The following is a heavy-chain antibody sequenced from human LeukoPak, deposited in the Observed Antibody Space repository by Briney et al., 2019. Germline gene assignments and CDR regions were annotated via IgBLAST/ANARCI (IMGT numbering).Heavy chain of an antibody. CDR1: GFTFTGHN. J-gene: IGHJ4*02. V-gene: IGHV3-48*04. CDR2: ISISSGTI. CDR3: AKDIRGVAAAGFDY. Sequence: GSLRLSCAASGFTFTGHNKNWVRQAPGKGLEWVAYISISSGTIYYADSVKGRFSISRDNAKNSLYLQMNSLRAEDTALYYCAKDIRGVAAAGFDYWGQGTLVTVSS. D-gene: IGHD6-13*01.